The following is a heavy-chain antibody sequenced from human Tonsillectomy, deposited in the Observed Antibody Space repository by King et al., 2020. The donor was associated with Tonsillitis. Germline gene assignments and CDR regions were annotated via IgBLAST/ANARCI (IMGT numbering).Heavy chain of an antibody. CDR2: ISAYNGNT. V-gene: IGHV1-18*04. Sequence: QLVQSGAEVKKPGASVKVSCKASGYTFTSYGISWVRQAPGQGLEWMGWISAYNGNTNYAQKLQGRGTMTTDTSTSTAYMELRSLRSDDTAVYYCAREARYYDSSCYYLYFDYWGQGTLVTVSS. D-gene: IGHD3-22*01. CDR3: AREARYYDSSCYYLYFDY. J-gene: IGHJ4*02. CDR1: GYTFTSYG.